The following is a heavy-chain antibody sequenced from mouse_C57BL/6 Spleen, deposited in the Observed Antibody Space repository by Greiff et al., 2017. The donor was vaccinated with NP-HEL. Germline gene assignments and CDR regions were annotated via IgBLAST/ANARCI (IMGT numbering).Heavy chain of an antibody. CDR2: IYTGDGDT. J-gene: IGHJ2*01. Sequence: QVQLQQSGPELVKPGASVKISCKASGYAFSSSWMNWVKQRPGKGLEWIGRIYTGDGDTNYNGKFKGKATLTADKSSSTAYMQLSSLTSEDSAVYFCARESITTVVAPFDYWGQGTTLTVSS. D-gene: IGHD1-1*01. CDR1: GYAFSSSW. V-gene: IGHV1-82*01. CDR3: ARESITTVVAPFDY.